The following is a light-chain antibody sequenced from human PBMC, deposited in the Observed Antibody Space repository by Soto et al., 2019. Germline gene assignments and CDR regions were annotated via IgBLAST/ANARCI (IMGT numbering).Light chain of an antibody. J-gene: IGLJ2*01. CDR1: NIGRKN. Sequence: SYELTQPLSVSVALGQTARITCGGNNIGRKNVHWYQQKPGQAPVLVIYRDSNRPSGIPERFSGSNSGNTATLTISRAQAGDEGDYYCQVWDSSTAGVLFGGGTKVTVL. CDR2: RDS. V-gene: IGLV3-9*01. CDR3: QVWDSSTAGVL.